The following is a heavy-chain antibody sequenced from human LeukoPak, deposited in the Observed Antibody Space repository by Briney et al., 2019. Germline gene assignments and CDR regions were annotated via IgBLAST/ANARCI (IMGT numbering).Heavy chain of an antibody. CDR3: ARGDSIAARPGSSYYYYYMDV. D-gene: IGHD6-6*01. J-gene: IGHJ6*03. V-gene: IGHV1-8*03. CDR1: GYTFTSYD. Sequence: ASVKVSCKASGYTFTSYDINWVRQATGQGLEWMGWMNPNSGNTGYAQKFQGRVTITRNTSISTAYMELSSLRSEDTAVYYCARGDSIAARPGSSYYYYYMDVWGKETTVTVSS. CDR2: MNPNSGNT.